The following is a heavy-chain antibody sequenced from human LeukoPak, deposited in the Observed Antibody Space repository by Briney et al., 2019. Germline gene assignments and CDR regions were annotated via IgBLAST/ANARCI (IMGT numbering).Heavy chain of an antibody. CDR2: INHNGNVN. J-gene: IGHJ6*02. CDR1: GFTFSSYW. Sequence: GGSLRLSCAASGFTFSSYWMNWARQAPGKGLEWVASINHNGNVNYYVDSVKGRFTISRDNAKNSLYLRMSNLRAEDTAVYFCARGGGLDVWGQGAAVTVSS. V-gene: IGHV3-7*03. CDR3: ARGGGLDV. D-gene: IGHD3-16*01.